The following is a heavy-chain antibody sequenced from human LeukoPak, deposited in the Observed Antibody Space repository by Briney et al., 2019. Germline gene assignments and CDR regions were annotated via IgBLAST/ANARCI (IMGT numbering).Heavy chain of an antibody. J-gene: IGHJ4*02. V-gene: IGHV4-59*01. CDR1: GASISSYY. Sequence: PSETLSLTCTVSGASISSYYWSWIRQPPGKGLEWIGYMYCSGSPNYNPSLKSRVTISFDTSKNQFSLKLSSVTAADTAVYFCARERSYFPYWGQGALVTVSS. D-gene: IGHD1-26*01. CDR2: MYCSGSP. CDR3: ARERSYFPY.